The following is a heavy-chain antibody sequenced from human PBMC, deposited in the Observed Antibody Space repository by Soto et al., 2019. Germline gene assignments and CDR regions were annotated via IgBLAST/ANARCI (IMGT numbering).Heavy chain of an antibody. V-gene: IGHV4-34*01. CDR1: GGSFSGYY. J-gene: IGHJ4*02. Sequence: QVQLQQWGAGLLKPSETLSLTCAVYGGSFSGYYWSWIRQPPGKGLEWVGELNHSGSTTYNPSLKRRDTITVDTSKNQFPLKLSSVTAADTSVYYGARKKLALDSGSYDEWGQGTLVTVAS. CDR3: ARKKLALDSGSYDE. CDR2: LNHSGST. D-gene: IGHD1-26*01.